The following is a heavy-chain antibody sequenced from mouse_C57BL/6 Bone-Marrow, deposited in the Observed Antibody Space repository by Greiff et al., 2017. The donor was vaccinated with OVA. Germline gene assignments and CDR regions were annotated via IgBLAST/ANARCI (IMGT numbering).Heavy chain of an antibody. CDR3: ARWGIYYFSMDY. CDR1: GYTFTDYY. Sequence: VQLQQSGPELVKPGASVKISCKASGYTFTDYYMNWVKQSHGKSLEWIGDINPNNGGTSYNQKFKGKATSTVDKSSSTAYMELRSLTSEDSAVYYCARWGIYYFSMDYWGQGTSVTVSS. CDR2: INPNNGGT. J-gene: IGHJ4*01. V-gene: IGHV1-26*01.